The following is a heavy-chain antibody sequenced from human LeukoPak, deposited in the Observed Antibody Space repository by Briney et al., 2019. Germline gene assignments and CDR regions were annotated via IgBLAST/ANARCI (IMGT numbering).Heavy chain of an antibody. V-gene: IGHV4-39*07. J-gene: IGHJ4*02. CDR2: IYYSGRT. CDR3: ARGNSYYDSSGAFDY. CDR1: DGSISSSSYY. D-gene: IGHD3-22*01. Sequence: SETLSLTCTVSDGSISSSSYYWGWIRQPPGKGLEWIGSIYYSGRTYYNPSLKSRVTISVDTSRNQFSLKLNSVTAADTAVYYCARGNSYYDSSGAFDYWGQGTLVTVSS.